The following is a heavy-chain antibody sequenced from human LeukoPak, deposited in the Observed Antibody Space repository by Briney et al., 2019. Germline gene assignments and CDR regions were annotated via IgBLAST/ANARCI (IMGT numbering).Heavy chain of an antibody. D-gene: IGHD6-19*01. J-gene: IGHJ4*02. CDR2: IYSGGST. Sequence: GGSLRLSCAASGFTVSSNYMSWVRQAPGKGLEWVSVIYSGGSTYYADSVEGRFTISRDNSKNTLYLQMNSLRAEDTAVYYCARGIGYSSGWFDYWGQGTLVTVSS. V-gene: IGHV3-53*01. CDR1: GFTVSSNY. CDR3: ARGIGYSSGWFDY.